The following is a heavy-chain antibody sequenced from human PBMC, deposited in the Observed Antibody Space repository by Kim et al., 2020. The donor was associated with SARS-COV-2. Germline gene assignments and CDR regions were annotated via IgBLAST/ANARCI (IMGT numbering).Heavy chain of an antibody. J-gene: IGHJ2*01. CDR2: ISGSGGST. Sequence: GGSLRLSCAASGFTFSSYAMSWVRQAPGKGLEWVSAISGSGGSTYYADSAKGRFTISRDNSKNTLYLQMNSLRAEDTAVYYCAKDLRRSWYMRYFDLWGRSTLVTVSS. D-gene: IGHD6-13*01. CDR3: AKDLRRSWYMRYFDL. CDR1: GFTFSSYA. V-gene: IGHV3-23*01.